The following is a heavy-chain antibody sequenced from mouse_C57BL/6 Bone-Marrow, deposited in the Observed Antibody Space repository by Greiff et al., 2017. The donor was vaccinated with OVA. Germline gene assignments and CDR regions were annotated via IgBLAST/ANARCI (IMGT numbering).Heavy chain of an antibody. Sequence: EVQLVESGGGLVKPGGSLKLSCAASGFTFSDYGMHWVRQAPEKGLEWVAYISSGSSTIYYAGTVKGRFTISRDNAKNTLFLQMTSLRSEDTAMYYCARAVLWGQGTSVTVSS. CDR3: ARAVL. J-gene: IGHJ4*01. CDR2: ISSGSSTI. V-gene: IGHV5-17*01. CDR1: GFTFSDYG. D-gene: IGHD1-1*01.